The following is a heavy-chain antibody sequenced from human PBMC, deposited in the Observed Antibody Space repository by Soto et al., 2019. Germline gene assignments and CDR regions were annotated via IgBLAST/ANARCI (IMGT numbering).Heavy chain of an antibody. CDR1: GFTFSSYS. V-gene: IGHV3-21*01. CDR3: ARAGYYGDYVLDAFDI. Sequence: GGSLRLSCAASGFTFSSYSMNWVRQAPGKGLEWVSSIISSSYIYYADSVKGRFTISRDNAKNSLYLQMNSLRAEDTAVYYCARAGYYGDYVLDAFDIWGQGTMVTVSS. J-gene: IGHJ3*02. D-gene: IGHD4-17*01. CDR2: IISSSYI.